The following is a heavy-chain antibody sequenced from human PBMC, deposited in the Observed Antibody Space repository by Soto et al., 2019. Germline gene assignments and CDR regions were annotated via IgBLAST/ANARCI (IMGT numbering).Heavy chain of an antibody. CDR1: GFTLSMSA. Sequence: EVQLMESGGGLVQPGGSLRLSCASSGFTLSMSAVNWVRQAPGKGLEWVSYISDSGDRTYYADSVKGRFTISRDRAKKTVSLQMDSLRAEDTAVYYCAKDRGIIVKAGNAFDVWGQGPKVTVSA. J-gene: IGHJ3*01. CDR3: AKDRGIIVKAGNAFDV. D-gene: IGHD3-16*02. V-gene: IGHV3-23*01. CDR2: ISDSGDRT.